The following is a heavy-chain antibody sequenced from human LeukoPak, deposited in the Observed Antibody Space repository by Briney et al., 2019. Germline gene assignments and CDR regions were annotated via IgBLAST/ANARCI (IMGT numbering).Heavy chain of an antibody. V-gene: IGHV3-23*01. J-gene: IGHJ4*02. Sequence: GGSLRLSCAASGFTFSNAWMSWVRQAPGKGLEWVSAISGSGGSTYYADSVKGRFTISRDNSKNTLYLQMNSLRAEDTAVYYCAKDEVMVGGYDYFDYWGQGTLVTVSS. CDR3: AKDEVMVGGYDYFDY. D-gene: IGHD5-12*01. CDR2: ISGSGGST. CDR1: GFTFSNAW.